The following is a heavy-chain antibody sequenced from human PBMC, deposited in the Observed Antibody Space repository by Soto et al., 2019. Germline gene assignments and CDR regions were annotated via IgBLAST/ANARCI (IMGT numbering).Heavy chain of an antibody. V-gene: IGHV1-18*01. CDR3: AREDYGSLAFDY. CDR1: GYSFTRYG. J-gene: IGHJ4*02. CDR2: ISVHNGNT. Sequence: GASVKVSCKASGYSFTRYGISWVRQAPGQGLEWMGWISVHNGNTNYAQKVQGRVIMTTDTSTSTAYMELRSLRSDDTAVYYCAREDYGSLAFDYWGQGTLVTVSS. D-gene: IGHD4-17*01.